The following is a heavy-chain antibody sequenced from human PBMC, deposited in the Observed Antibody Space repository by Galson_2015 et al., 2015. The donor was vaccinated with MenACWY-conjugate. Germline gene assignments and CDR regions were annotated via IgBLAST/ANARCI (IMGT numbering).Heavy chain of an antibody. CDR3: AKVQLGIRNGMDV. V-gene: IGHV3-23*01. CDR1: GFTFSSYA. Sequence: PLRLSCAASGFTFSSYAMSWVRQAPGKGLEWVSAISGSGGSTYYADSVKGRFTIPRDNSKNTLYLQMNSLRAEDTAVYYCAKVQLGIRNGMDVWGQGTTVTVSS. D-gene: IGHD7-27*01. J-gene: IGHJ6*02. CDR2: ISGSGGST.